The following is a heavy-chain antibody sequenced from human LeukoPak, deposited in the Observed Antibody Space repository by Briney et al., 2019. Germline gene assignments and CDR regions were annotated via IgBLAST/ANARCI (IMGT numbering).Heavy chain of an antibody. V-gene: IGHV1-69*13. CDR3: ARDYKDSNIAVAGIGRFDY. CDR2: IIPIFGTA. J-gene: IGHJ4*02. Sequence: SVKVSCKASGGTFSGYAISWVRQAPGQGLEWMGGIIPIFGTANYAQKFQGRVTITADESTSTAYMELSSLRSEDTAVYYCARDYKDSNIAVAGIGRFDYWGQGTLVTVSS. CDR1: GGTFSGYA. D-gene: IGHD6-19*01.